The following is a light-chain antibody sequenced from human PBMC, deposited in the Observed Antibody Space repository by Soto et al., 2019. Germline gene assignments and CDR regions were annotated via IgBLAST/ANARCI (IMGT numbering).Light chain of an antibody. J-gene: IGKJ1*01. CDR1: QSINTY. Sequence: DIQMTQSPSSLSASVGDKVTITCRASQSINTYLSWYQKKPGEPPSLLLYTSSSLRSGVPSRFSGSGSGTDFTLTISSLQPEDFATYYCQQTYTTPWTFGQGTKVEIK. CDR3: QQTYTTPWT. CDR2: TSS. V-gene: IGKV1-39*01.